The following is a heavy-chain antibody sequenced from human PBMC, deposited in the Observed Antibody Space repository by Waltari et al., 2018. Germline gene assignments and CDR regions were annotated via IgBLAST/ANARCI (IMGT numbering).Heavy chain of an antibody. CDR3: ARDLQRITIFGVVTTDYYYYGMDV. CDR1: GYTFTSYA. D-gene: IGHD3-3*01. Sequence: QVQLVQSGSELKKPGASVKVSCKASGYTFTSYAMNWVRQAPGQGLEWMGWINTNTGNPTYAQCFTGRFVFSLDTSVSTAYLQISSLKAEDTAVYYCARDLQRITIFGVVTTDYYYYGMDVWGQGTTVTVSS. J-gene: IGHJ6*02. V-gene: IGHV7-4-1*02. CDR2: INTNTGNP.